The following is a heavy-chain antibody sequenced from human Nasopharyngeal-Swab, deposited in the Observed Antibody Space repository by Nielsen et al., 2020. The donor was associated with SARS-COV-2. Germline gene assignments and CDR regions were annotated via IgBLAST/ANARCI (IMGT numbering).Heavy chain of an antibody. CDR2: IHPGDSDT. V-gene: IGHV5-51*01. J-gene: IGHJ4*02. D-gene: IGHD6-13*01. CDR3: ARHGGSSWLHFEY. CDR1: GYSFTSYW. Sequence: GESLKISCKGSGYSFTSYWIGWVRQMPGKGLEWMAIIHPGDSDTRYSPSFQGQVTISADKSISTAHLEWSSLKASDTAMYYCARHGGSSWLHFEYWGQGTLVTVSS.